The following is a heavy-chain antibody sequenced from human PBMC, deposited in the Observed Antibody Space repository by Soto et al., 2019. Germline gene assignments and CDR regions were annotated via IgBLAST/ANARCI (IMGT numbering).Heavy chain of an antibody. Sequence: GGSLRLSCAASGFTFSDYFMSWIRQAPGKGLEWVSSISSSDSTIYYADSVKGRFTISRDNSKNTLYLQMNSLRAEDTAVYYCATSRGSAGYYGMDVWGQGTTVTSP. CDR2: ISSSDSTI. CDR1: GFTFSDYF. V-gene: IGHV3-11*04. J-gene: IGHJ6*02. CDR3: ATSRGSAGYYGMDV. D-gene: IGHD3-22*01.